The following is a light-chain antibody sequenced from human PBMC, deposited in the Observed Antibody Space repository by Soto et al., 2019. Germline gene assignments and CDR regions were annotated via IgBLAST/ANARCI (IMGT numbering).Light chain of an antibody. V-gene: IGLV2-14*01. J-gene: IGLJ3*02. Sequence: QSALTQPASVSGSPGQSITISCTGTSSDVGGYNYVSWYQQHPGKAPKLMIYEVSNRPSGVSNRFSGSKSGNTASLTISGLQDEEEADYYCSSYTTSSTHWVFGGGTKLTVL. CDR1: SSDVGGYNY. CDR3: SSYTTSSTHWV. CDR2: EVS.